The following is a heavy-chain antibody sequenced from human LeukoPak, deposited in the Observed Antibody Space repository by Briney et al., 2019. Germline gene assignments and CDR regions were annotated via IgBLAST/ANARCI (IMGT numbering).Heavy chain of an antibody. D-gene: IGHD2-15*01. CDR1: GYTFTSYG. Sequence: AAGKVSCKAAGYTFTSYGISWVRQAPGQGLEWMGGISAYNGNTNYAQKLQGRVTMTTDTSTSTAYMELRSLRSDDTAVYYCARVLCSGGSCYYYDYWGQGTLVTVSS. CDR2: ISAYNGNT. V-gene: IGHV1-18*01. J-gene: IGHJ4*02. CDR3: ARVLCSGGSCYYYDY.